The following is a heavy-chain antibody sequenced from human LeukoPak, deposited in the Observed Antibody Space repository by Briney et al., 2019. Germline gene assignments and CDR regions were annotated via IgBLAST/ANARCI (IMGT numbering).Heavy chain of an antibody. CDR3: ARSRLYGDYVEY. CDR2: IYHSGST. Sequence: PSETLSLTCAVYGGSFSGYYWTWIRQPPGKGLEWIGEIYHSGSTNYNPSLKSRVTISVDKSKNQFSLKLSSVTAADTAVYYCARSRLYGDYVEYWGQGTLVTVSS. J-gene: IGHJ4*02. D-gene: IGHD4-17*01. CDR1: GGSFSGYY. V-gene: IGHV4-34*01.